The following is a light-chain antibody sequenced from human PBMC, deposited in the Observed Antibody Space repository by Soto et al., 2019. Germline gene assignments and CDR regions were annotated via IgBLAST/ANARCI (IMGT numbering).Light chain of an antibody. Sequence: SYELTQPPSVSVAPGQTARISCGGNNSGSKSVHWFQQKPGQAPVLVVYDDNDRPSGIPERFSGSNSGNTATLTISRVEAGDEADYYGQVWDSISDHFVFGTGTKVTVL. J-gene: IGLJ1*01. CDR1: NSGSKS. CDR2: DDN. CDR3: QVWDSISDHFV. V-gene: IGLV3-21*02.